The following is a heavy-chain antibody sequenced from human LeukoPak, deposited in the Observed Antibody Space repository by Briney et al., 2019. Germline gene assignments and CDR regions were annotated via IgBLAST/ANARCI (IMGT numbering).Heavy chain of an antibody. J-gene: IGHJ4*02. CDR2: INPNSGGT. CDR1: GYTFTGYY. Sequence: ASVKVSCKASGYTFTGYYMHWVRQAPGQGLEWMGCINPNSGGTNYAQKFQGRVTMTRDTSISTAYMELSSLTSDDTAVYYCARGGPPYDFWSGSSPYCFDYWGRGTLVTVSS. V-gene: IGHV1-2*02. D-gene: IGHD3-3*01. CDR3: ARGGPPYDFWSGSSPYCFDY.